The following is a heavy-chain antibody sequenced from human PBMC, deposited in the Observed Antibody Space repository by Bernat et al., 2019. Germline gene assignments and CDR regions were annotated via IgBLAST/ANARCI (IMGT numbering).Heavy chain of an antibody. D-gene: IGHD6-13*01. J-gene: IGHJ3*02. V-gene: IGHV3-30-3*01. CDR3: ANGAGYSSSWVDAFDI. Sequence: QVQLVESGGGVVQPGRSLRLSCAASGFTFSSYAMHWFRQAPGKGLEWVAVISYDGSNKYYADSVKGRFTISRDNSKNTLYLQMNSLRAEDTAVYYCANGAGYSSSWVDAFDIWGPGTMVTVS. CDR1: GFTFSSYA. CDR2: ISYDGSNK.